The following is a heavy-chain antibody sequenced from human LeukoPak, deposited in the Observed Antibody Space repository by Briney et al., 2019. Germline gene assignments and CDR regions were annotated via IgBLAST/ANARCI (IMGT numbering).Heavy chain of an antibody. CDR1: GFTFSNFW. J-gene: IGHJ6*02. CDR3: ARNNGMDV. CDR2: VNRDGSET. V-gene: IGHV3-7*03. Sequence: GGSLRLSCTASGFTFSNFWMTWVRQVPGRGPEWVANVNRDGSETYYLDSVKGRFTISKDNAKNSLYLQMNSLRAEDTALYHCARNNGMDVWGQGTTVIVSS.